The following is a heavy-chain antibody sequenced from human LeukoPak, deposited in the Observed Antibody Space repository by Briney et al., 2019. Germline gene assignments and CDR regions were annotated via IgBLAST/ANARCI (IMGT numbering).Heavy chain of an antibody. Sequence: ASVKVSCKASGYTFTCYYMHWVRQAPGQGREWMGIINPSGGSTSYAQKFQGRVTMTRDTSTSTVYMELSSLGSEDTAVYYCARGGANCTKGVCEWNWFDPWGQGTLVTVSS. V-gene: IGHV1-46*01. D-gene: IGHD2-8*01. J-gene: IGHJ5*02. CDR2: INPSGGST. CDR3: ARGGANCTKGVCEWNWFDP. CDR1: GYTFTCYY.